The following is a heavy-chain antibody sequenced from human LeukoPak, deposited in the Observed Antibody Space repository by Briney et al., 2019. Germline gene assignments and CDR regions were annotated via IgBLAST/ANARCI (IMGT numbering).Heavy chain of an antibody. CDR2: IYYSGST. V-gene: IGHV4-59*01. D-gene: IGHD5-12*01. Sequence: SETLSLTCTVSGGSISSYYWSWIRQPPGKGLEWIGYIYYSGSTNYNPSLKSRVTISVDTSKNQFSLKLSSVTAADTAVYYCARDPRIVATISDAFDIWGQGTMVTVSS. J-gene: IGHJ3*02. CDR1: GGSISSYY. CDR3: ARDPRIVATISDAFDI.